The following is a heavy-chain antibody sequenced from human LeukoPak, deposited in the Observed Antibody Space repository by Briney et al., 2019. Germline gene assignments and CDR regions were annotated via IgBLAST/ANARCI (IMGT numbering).Heavy chain of an antibody. J-gene: IGHJ4*02. Sequence: SETLSLTCTVSGGSISSYYWSWIRQPPGKGLEWIGYIYTSGSTNYNPSLKSRVTVSVDTSKNQFSLKLSSVTAADTAVYYCAGSSYSSSPPEAHFDYWGQGTLVTVSS. V-gene: IGHV4-4*09. D-gene: IGHD6-6*01. CDR1: GGSISSYY. CDR2: IYTSGST. CDR3: AGSSYSSSPPEAHFDY.